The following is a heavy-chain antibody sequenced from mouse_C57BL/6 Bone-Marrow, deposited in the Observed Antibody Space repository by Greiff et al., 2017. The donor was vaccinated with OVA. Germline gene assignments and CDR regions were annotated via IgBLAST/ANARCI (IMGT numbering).Heavy chain of an antibody. D-gene: IGHD1-1*01. J-gene: IGHJ4*01. CDR3: ARLITTVVAFYYYAMDY. V-gene: IGHV1-81*01. CDR2: IYPRSGNT. CDR1: GYTFTSYG. Sequence: QVQLQQSGAELARPGASVKLSCKASGYTFTSYGISWVKQRTGQGLEWIGEIYPRSGNTYYNEKFKGKATLTADKSSSTAYMELRSLTSEDSAVYFCARLITTVVAFYYYAMDYWGQGTSVTVSS.